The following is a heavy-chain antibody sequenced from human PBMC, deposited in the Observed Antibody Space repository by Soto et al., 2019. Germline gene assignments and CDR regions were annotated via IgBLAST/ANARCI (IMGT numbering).Heavy chain of an antibody. D-gene: IGHD2-2*01. V-gene: IGHV3-74*01. CDR1: GVTCSSYW. Sequence: GAPRPWCAAAGVTCSSYWMHWVRQAPGKGLVWVSRINSDGISTSYADSVKGRFTISRDNAKNSLYLQMNSLRAEDTAVYYCARDKRYCSSTSCRYYYGMDVWGQGTTVTVSS. J-gene: IGHJ6*02. CDR2: INSDGIST. CDR3: ARDKRYCSSTSCRYYYGMDV.